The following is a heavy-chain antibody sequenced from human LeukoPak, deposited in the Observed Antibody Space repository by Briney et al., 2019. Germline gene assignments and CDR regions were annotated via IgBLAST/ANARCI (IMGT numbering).Heavy chain of an antibody. Sequence: ASVKVSCKASGYTVTSYDINWVRQATGQGLEWMGWMNPNSGNTGYAQKFQGRVTMTRNTSISTAYMELSSLRSEDTAVYYCARNARDYGDYVVDYYYMDVWGKGTTVTISS. CDR2: MNPNSGNT. CDR1: GYTVTSYD. J-gene: IGHJ6*03. D-gene: IGHD4-17*01. CDR3: ARNARDYGDYVVDYYYMDV. V-gene: IGHV1-8*01.